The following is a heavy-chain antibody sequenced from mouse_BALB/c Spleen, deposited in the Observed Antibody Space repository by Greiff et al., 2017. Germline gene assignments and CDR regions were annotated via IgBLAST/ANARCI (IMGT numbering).Heavy chain of an antibody. Sequence: QVQLQQSGAELVKPGASVKLSCKASGYTFTSYWMHWVKQRPGQGLEWIGEINPSNGRTNYNEKFKSKATLTVDKSSSTAYMQLSSLTSEDSAVYYCARYDGTKAWFAYWGQGTLVTVSA. V-gene: IGHV1S81*02. CDR3: ARYDGTKAWFAY. CDR2: INPSNGRT. J-gene: IGHJ3*01. D-gene: IGHD2-3*01. CDR1: GYTFTSYW.